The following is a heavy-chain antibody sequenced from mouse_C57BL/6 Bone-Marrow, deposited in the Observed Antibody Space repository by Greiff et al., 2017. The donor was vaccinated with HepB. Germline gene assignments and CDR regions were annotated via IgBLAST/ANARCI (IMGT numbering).Heavy chain of an antibody. CDR2: IDPSDSYT. J-gene: IGHJ2*01. CDR1: GYTFTSYW. CDR3: ARGNVYYVFY. Sequence: QVQLQQPGAELVMPGASVKLSCKASGYTFTSYWMHWVKQRPGQGLEWIGEIDPSDSYTNYNQKFKGKSTLTVDKSSSTAYMQLSSLTSEDSAVYYCARGNVYYVFYWGQGTTLTVSS. D-gene: IGHD2-3*01. V-gene: IGHV1-69*01.